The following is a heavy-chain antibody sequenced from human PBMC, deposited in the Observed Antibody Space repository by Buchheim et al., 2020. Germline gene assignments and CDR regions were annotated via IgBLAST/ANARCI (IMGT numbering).Heavy chain of an antibody. J-gene: IGHJ4*02. D-gene: IGHD3-3*01. V-gene: IGHV1-46*01. CDR3: ARGLGSGNTDY. CDR2: IKPSAGST. Sequence: QVQLVQSGAEVKKPGASVKVSCKASGYTFTSYYIHWVRQAPGQGLEWMAMIKPSAGSTSSAQRFQGRVTLTKDTSTSPVYMELSSLRSEDTAVYYCARGLGSGNTDYWGQGTL. CDR1: GYTFTSYY.